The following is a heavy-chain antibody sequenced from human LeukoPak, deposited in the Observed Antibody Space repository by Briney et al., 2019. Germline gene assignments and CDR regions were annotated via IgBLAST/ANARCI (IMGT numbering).Heavy chain of an antibody. CDR2: IYHSGST. CDR3: ARELHSSGYSYFDY. V-gene: IGHV4-59*01. CDR1: GGSIIGYY. D-gene: IGHD3-22*01. Sequence: SETLSLTCTVSGGSIIGYYWNWIRQPPGKGLDWIGYIYHSGSTNYNPSLKSRVTISVDTSKTQISLKLRAVTAADTAVYYCARELHSSGYSYFDYWGQGTLVTVSS. J-gene: IGHJ4*02.